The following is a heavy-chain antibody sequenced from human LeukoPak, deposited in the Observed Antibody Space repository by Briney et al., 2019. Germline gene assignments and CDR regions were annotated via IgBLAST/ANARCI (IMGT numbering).Heavy chain of an antibody. CDR1: GGSLSSGGYY. CDR2: IYYSGST. Sequence: SETLSLTCTVSGGSLSSGGYYWSWLRQHPGKGLEWIGYIYYSGSTYYNPSLKSRVTISVDTSKNQFSLKLSSVTAADTAVYYCAQSYYDSSGFDYWGQGTLVTVSS. CDR3: AQSYYDSSGFDY. V-gene: IGHV4-31*03. J-gene: IGHJ4*02. D-gene: IGHD3-22*01.